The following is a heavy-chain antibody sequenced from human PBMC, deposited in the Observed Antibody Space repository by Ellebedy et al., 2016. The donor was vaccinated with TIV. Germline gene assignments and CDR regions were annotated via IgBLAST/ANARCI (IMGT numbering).Heavy chain of an antibody. CDR2: IGGLDTAT. CDR3: VKEASGYSYANY. V-gene: IGHV3-23*03. Sequence: GGSLRLXXAASGFTFSSFSMNWVRQAPGKGLEWISLIGGLDTATYYADSVKGRFTISRDNSKNTLYLQMNSLRAEDTAMYYCVKEASGYSYANYWGQGTLVTVSS. CDR1: GFTFSSFS. J-gene: IGHJ4*02. D-gene: IGHD5-18*01.